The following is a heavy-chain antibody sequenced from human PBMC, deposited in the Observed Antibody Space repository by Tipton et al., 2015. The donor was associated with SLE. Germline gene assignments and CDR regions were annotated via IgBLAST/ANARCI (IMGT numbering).Heavy chain of an antibody. J-gene: IGHJ6*02. CDR3: TSVSGFGMDF. CDR2: IYYSGST. CDR1: GGSISSYY. Sequence: TLSLTCTVSGGSISSYYWSWIRQPPGKGLEWIGYIYYSGSTNYNPSLKSRVTISVDTSKNQFSLKLSSVTAAYTAVYYCTSVSGFGMDFWGQGTTVTVSS. V-gene: IGHV4-59*12.